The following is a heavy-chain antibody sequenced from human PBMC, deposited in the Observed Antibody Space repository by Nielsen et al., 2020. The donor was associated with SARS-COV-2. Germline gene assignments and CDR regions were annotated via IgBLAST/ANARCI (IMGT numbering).Heavy chain of an antibody. Sequence: GESLKISCVASGFTFSTYTMNWVRQAPGKGLEWVSSMTSTGSYIRYADSVKGRFTIPRDNAKASLYLQLDSLRPEDTAVYYCARFRSGGYWYFDVWGRGTLVTVSS. CDR1: GFTFSTYT. D-gene: IGHD3-3*01. J-gene: IGHJ2*01. CDR3: ARFRSGGYWYFDV. V-gene: IGHV3-21*04. CDR2: MTSTGSYI.